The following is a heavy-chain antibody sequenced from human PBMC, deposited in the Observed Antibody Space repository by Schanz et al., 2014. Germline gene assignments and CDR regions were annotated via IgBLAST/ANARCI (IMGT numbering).Heavy chain of an antibody. CDR2: LSGSGAGT. Sequence: DVQLLESGGGLVQPGGSLRLSCAASGFTFSSYAMSWVRQAPGKGLEWVSTLSGSGAGTFYADSVKGRFTISRDNSENTLFLQMSSLRAEDTAVYYCARDGDFDYWGQGTLVTVSS. J-gene: IGHJ4*02. V-gene: IGHV3-23*01. CDR1: GFTFSSYA. CDR3: ARDGDFDY.